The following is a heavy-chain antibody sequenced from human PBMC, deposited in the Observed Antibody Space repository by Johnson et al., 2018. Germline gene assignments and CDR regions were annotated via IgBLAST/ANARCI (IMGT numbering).Heavy chain of an antibody. CDR3: AKDRVSAVGFAFDI. D-gene: IGHD6-13*01. CDR1: GLTFSRYG. Sequence: QVQLVESGGGVVQPGRSLRLSCAASGLTFSRYGFHWVRQAPGKGLEWVAVIQYDGSNKNYADSVKGRFTISRDNSNNTLYLQMNSLRPEDTAVYYCAKDRVSAVGFAFDIWGQGTMVTVSS. J-gene: IGHJ3*02. CDR2: IQYDGSNK. V-gene: IGHV3-30*18.